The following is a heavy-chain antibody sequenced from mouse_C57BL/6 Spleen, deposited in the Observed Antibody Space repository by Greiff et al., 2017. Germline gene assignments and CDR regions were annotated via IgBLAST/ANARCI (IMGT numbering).Heavy chain of an antibody. V-gene: IGHV5-4*01. Sequence: EVKLVESGGGLVKPGGSLKLSCAASGFTFSSYAMSWVRQTPEKRLEWVATISDGGSYTYYPDNVKGRFTISRDNAKNNLYLQMSHLKSEDTAMYYCARDPYYGNSWYFDVWGTGTTVTVSS. CDR3: ARDPYYGNSWYFDV. D-gene: IGHD2-10*01. CDR2: ISDGGSYT. J-gene: IGHJ1*03. CDR1: GFTFSSYA.